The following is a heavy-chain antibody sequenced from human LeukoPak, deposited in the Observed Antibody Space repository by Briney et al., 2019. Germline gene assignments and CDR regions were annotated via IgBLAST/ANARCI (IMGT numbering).Heavy chain of an antibody. CDR1: GFTFSSYS. CDR3: AREGPDYGAPFDY. V-gene: IGHV3-48*04. Sequence: GGSLRLSCAASGFTFSSYSMNWVRQAPGKGLEWVSYISSSSSTIYYADSVKGRFTISRDNAKNSLYLQMNSLRAEDTAVYYCAREGPDYGAPFDYWGQGTLVTVSS. CDR2: ISSSSSTI. D-gene: IGHD4-17*01. J-gene: IGHJ4*02.